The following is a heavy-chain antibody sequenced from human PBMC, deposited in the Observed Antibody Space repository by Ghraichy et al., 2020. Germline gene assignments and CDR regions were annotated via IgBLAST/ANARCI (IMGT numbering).Heavy chain of an antibody. Sequence: SETLSLTCTVSGGSISSGDYYWSWIRQPPGKGLEWIGYIYYSGSTYYNPSLKSRVTISVDTSKNQFSLKLSSVTAADTAVYYCASSDYGDLDVGYYFDYWGQGTLVTVSS. CDR3: ASSDYGDLDVGYYFDY. D-gene: IGHD4-17*01. CDR1: GGSISSGDYY. CDR2: IYYSGST. V-gene: IGHV4-30-4*01. J-gene: IGHJ4*02.